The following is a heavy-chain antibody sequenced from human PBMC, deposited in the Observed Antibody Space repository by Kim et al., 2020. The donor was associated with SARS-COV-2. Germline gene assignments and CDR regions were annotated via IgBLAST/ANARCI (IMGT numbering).Heavy chain of an antibody. Sequence: SETLSLTCTVSGGSISSYYWSWIRQPAGKGLEWIGRIYTSGSTNYNPSLKSRVTMSVDTSKNQFSLKLSSVTAADTAVYYCARDQGPFLEWLTISPEYYYGMDVWGQGTTVTVSS. CDR1: GGSISSYY. CDR3: ARDQGPFLEWLTISPEYYYGMDV. V-gene: IGHV4-4*07. J-gene: IGHJ6*02. CDR2: IYTSGST. D-gene: IGHD3-3*02.